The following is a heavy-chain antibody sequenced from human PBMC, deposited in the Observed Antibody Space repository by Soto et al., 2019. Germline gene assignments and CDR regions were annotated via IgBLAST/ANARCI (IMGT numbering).Heavy chain of an antibody. CDR1: GGSISSGGYS. D-gene: IGHD3-10*01. V-gene: IGHV4-30-2*05. CDR3: ARGSSPYYYYYGMDV. J-gene: IGHJ6*02. Sequence: SATLSLTFAVSGGSISSGGYSWSWIRQPPGKGLEWIGYIYHSGSTYYNPSLKSRVTISVDTSKNQFSLKLSSVTAADTAVYYCARGSSPYYYYYGMDVWGQGTTVTVSS. CDR2: IYHSGST.